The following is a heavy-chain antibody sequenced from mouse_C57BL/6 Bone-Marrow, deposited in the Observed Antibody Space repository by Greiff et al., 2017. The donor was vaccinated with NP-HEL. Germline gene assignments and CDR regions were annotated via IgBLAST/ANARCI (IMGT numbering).Heavy chain of an antibody. CDR3: ARHYGSSHWYFDV. Sequence: VPLQQPGAELVKPGASVKMSCKASGYTFTSYWITWVKQRPGQGLEWIGDIYPGSGSTNYNEKFKSKATLTVDTSSSTAYMQLSSLTSEDSAVYYCARHYGSSHWYFDVWGTGTTVTVSS. CDR1: GYTFTSYW. D-gene: IGHD1-1*01. CDR2: IYPGSGST. J-gene: IGHJ1*03. V-gene: IGHV1-55*01.